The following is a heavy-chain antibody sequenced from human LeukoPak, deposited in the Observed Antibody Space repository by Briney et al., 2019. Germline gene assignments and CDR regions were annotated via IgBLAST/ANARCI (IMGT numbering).Heavy chain of an antibody. Sequence: GGSLRLSCVASGFTFSGYSVNWVRQAPGKGLEWVSSISRSSSYIYYADSVKGRFTISRDNARNSLYLQMNSLRVEDTAVYYCASFPPYMVRNDPFDIWGQGTMVTVSS. V-gene: IGHV3-21*01. CDR3: ASFPPYMVRNDPFDI. D-gene: IGHD3-10*01. CDR2: ISRSSSYI. J-gene: IGHJ3*02. CDR1: GFTFSGYS.